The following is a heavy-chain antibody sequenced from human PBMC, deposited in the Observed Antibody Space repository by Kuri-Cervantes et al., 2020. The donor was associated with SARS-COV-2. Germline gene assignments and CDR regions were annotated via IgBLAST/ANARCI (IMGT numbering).Heavy chain of an antibody. D-gene: IGHD2-2*01. J-gene: IGHJ2*01. Sequence: ASVKVSCKASGYTFTSYYMHWVRQAPGQGLEWMGWINPNSGGTNYAQKFQGRVTMTRDTSISTAYMELSSLRSEDTAVYYCASGDCSSTSCYSHYWYFDLWGRGTLVTVSS. CDR2: INPNSGGT. CDR3: ASGDCSSTSCYSHYWYFDL. CDR1: GYTFTSYY. V-gene: IGHV1-2*02.